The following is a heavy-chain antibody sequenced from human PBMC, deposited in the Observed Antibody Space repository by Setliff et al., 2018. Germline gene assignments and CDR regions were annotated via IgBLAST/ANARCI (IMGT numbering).Heavy chain of an antibody. CDR1: EDTFKNYL. CDR3: ARSLSFLGGYYYYYMDV. Sequence: ASVKVSCKTSEDTFKNYLITWVRQAPGQGLEWMGIINPSGGSTSYAQKFQGRVTMTRDTSTSTVYMELSSLRSEDTAVYYCARSLSFLGGYYYYYMDVWGKGTTVTVSS. V-gene: IGHV1-46*02. CDR2: INPSGGST. D-gene: IGHD3-16*02. J-gene: IGHJ6*03.